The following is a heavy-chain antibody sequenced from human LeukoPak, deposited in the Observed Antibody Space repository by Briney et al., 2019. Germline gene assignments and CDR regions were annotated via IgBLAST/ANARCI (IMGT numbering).Heavy chain of an antibody. J-gene: IGHJ6*02. Sequence: SVKVSCKASGGTFSSYAISWVRQAPGQGLEWMGGIIPIFGTANYAQKFQGRVTITTDESTSTAYMELSSLRSEDTAVYYCAREVMVRGVIHYYYGMDVWGQGTTVTVSS. V-gene: IGHV1-69*05. CDR2: IIPIFGTA. CDR3: AREVMVRGVIHYYYGMDV. D-gene: IGHD3-10*01. CDR1: GGTFSSYA.